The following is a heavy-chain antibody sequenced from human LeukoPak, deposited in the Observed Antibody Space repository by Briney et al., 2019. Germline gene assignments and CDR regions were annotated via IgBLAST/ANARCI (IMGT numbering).Heavy chain of an antibody. CDR2: ISGSGGST. Sequence: GSLRLSCAASGFTFSSYAMSWVRQAPGKGLEWVSAISGSGGSTYYADSVKGRFTISRDNSKNTLYLQMNSLRAEDTAVYYCAKVLGYYDSSGYSNFDYWGQGTLVTVSS. CDR3: AKVLGYYDSSGYSNFDY. CDR1: GFTFSSYA. V-gene: IGHV3-23*01. J-gene: IGHJ4*02. D-gene: IGHD3-22*01.